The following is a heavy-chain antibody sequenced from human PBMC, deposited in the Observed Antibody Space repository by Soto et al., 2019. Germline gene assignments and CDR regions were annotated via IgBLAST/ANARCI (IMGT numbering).Heavy chain of an antibody. D-gene: IGHD2-2*01. Sequence: PGGSLRLSCAASGFTFSSYGMHWVRQAPGKGLEWVAVISYDGSNKYYADSVKGRFTISRDNSKNTLYLQMNSLRAEDTAVYYCAKGLRNIVVVPAALTAPDYWGQGTLVTVSS. J-gene: IGHJ4*02. CDR1: GFTFSSYG. CDR2: ISYDGSNK. V-gene: IGHV3-30*18. CDR3: AKGLRNIVVVPAALTAPDY.